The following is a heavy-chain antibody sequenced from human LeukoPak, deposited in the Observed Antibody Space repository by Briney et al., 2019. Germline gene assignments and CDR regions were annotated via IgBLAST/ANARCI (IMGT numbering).Heavy chain of an antibody. J-gene: IGHJ4*02. D-gene: IGHD2-2*01. V-gene: IGHV3-23*01. CDR2: ISGSGGST. Sequence: SGGSLRLSCAASGFTFSSYAMSWVRQAPGKGLERVSAISGSGGSTYYADSVKGRFTISRDNSKNTLYLQMNSLRAEDTAVYYCAKVTEWVPAAPLDYWGQGTLVTVSS. CDR3: AKVTEWVPAAPLDY. CDR1: GFTFSSYA.